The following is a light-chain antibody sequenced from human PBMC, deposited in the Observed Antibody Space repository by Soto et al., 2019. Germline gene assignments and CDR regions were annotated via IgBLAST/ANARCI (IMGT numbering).Light chain of an antibody. V-gene: IGKV3-15*01. Sequence: EVVMAHSPATLSVSAGEGVTLSGRASQSVSSNLAWHQQKPGQAPRILMYDASTRATGISARFSGSGSGTEFTLTISSLQSEDFAVYYCQQYHNWPITFGQGTRLEIK. CDR1: QSVSSN. CDR3: QQYHNWPIT. J-gene: IGKJ5*01. CDR2: DAS.